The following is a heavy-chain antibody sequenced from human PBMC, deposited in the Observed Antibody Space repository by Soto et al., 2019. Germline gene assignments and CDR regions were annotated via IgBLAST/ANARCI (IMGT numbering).Heavy chain of an antibody. CDR1: GFNLSGYA. CDR2: ISSNGVGT. J-gene: IGHJ6*03. Sequence: VGSLRLSCAASGFNLSGYAMDWVRKDPGKGLEYVSGISSNGVGTYYANSVQGRFTISRDNSKNTVYLQMGSLRPEDMAVYYCARRARPDFYYMDVWGKGTTVTVSS. CDR3: ARRARPDFYYMDV. V-gene: IGHV3-64*01. D-gene: IGHD6-6*01.